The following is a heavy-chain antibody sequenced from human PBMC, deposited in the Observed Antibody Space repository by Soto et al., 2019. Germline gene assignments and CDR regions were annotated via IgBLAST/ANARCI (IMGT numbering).Heavy chain of an antibody. J-gene: IGHJ6*03. Sequence: PGESLKISXKTSAYSLTNYWIAWVRQMPEKGLEWIGTIHPGDSATIYSPSFQRQVTISADKSISTAYLQWSSLKASDTAIYYCARRSYCSGGSCYSGYYYYYVDVWGKGTTVTVSS. V-gene: IGHV5-51*01. CDR3: ARRSYCSGGSCYSGYYYYYVDV. D-gene: IGHD2-15*01. CDR2: IHPGDSAT. CDR1: AYSLTNYW.